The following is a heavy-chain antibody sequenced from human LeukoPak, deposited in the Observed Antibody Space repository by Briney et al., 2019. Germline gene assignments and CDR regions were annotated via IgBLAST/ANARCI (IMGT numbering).Heavy chain of an antibody. CDR3: ATGAGVTTHLHY. J-gene: IGHJ4*02. CDR1: GYTLTELS. D-gene: IGHD4-17*01. V-gene: IGHV1-24*01. Sequence: GASVKVSCKVSGYTLTELSMHWVRQAPGKGLEWMGGFDPEDGETIYAQKFQGRVTMTEDTSTDTAYMELSSLRSEDTAVYYCATGAGVTTHLHYWGQGTLVTVSS. CDR2: FDPEDGET.